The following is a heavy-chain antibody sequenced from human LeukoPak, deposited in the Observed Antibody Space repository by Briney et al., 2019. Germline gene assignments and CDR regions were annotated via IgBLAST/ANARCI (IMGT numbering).Heavy chain of an antibody. D-gene: IGHD3-10*01. J-gene: IGHJ4*02. Sequence: ASVKVSCKASGYTFTDYQIHWVRQAPGQGLEWMGWINPNSGGTNYAQKFQGRVTMTRDTSISTAHMELSRLRSDDTAVYYCARDRGGPFDYWGQGTLVTVSS. CDR3: ARDRGGPFDY. V-gene: IGHV1-2*02. CDR2: INPNSGGT. CDR1: GYTFTDYQ.